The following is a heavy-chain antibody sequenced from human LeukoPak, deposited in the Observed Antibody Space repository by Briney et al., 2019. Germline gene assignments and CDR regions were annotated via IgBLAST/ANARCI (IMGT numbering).Heavy chain of an antibody. V-gene: IGHV3-21*01. Sequence: GGSLRLSCAASGFTFSSYSMNWVRRAPGKGLEWVSSISSSSMHIYYADSVKGRFTISRDNAKNSLYLQMNSLRAEDTAVYYCAKDLRGLDAFDIWGQGTMVTASS. CDR3: AKDLRGLDAFDI. J-gene: IGHJ3*02. CDR2: ISSSSMHI. CDR1: GFTFSSYS. D-gene: IGHD3-10*01.